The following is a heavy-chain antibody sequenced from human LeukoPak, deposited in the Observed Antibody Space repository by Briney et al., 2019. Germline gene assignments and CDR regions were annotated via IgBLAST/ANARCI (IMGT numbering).Heavy chain of an antibody. J-gene: IGHJ6*02. CDR2: IKPDGSEK. Sequence: GGSLRLSCAASGFTFSDYWMHWVRQAPGKGLEWVANIKPDGSEKYYVDSLKGRFTISRDNAENSLYLQMKSLRDEDTAVYYCARAAVAAPGDVWGQGTTVTVSS. CDR3: ARAAVAAPGDV. D-gene: IGHD6-19*01. V-gene: IGHV3-7*04. CDR1: GFTFSDYW.